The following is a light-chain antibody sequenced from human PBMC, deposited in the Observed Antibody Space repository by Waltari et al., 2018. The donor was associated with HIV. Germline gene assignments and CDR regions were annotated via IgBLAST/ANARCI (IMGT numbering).Light chain of an antibody. Sequence: DIVMTQSPDSLAVSLGERATIKCKSSRTILYTSNNQNYLAWYQQKPGQPPKLLIYWASTRQPGVPVRFSGSGSGTDFTLTISSLQAEDVAVYSCQQYFATPPTFGGGTKVEIK. CDR2: WAS. CDR1: RTILYTSNNQNY. V-gene: IGKV4-1*01. CDR3: QQYFATPPT. J-gene: IGKJ4*01.